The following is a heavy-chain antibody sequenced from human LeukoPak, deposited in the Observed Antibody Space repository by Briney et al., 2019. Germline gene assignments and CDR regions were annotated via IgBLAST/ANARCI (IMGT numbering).Heavy chain of an antibody. D-gene: IGHD3-22*01. J-gene: IGHJ3*02. V-gene: IGHV4-61*10. Sequence: SETLSLTCTVSGGSLSSGSYYWSWVRQPAGKGLEWIGRIYPSGNTNYNPSLKSRVTISVDTSKNQFSLKLSSVTAADTAVYFCARGPYSYDSSGAFDIWGQGTMVTVSS. CDR1: GGSLSSGSYY. CDR2: IYPSGNT. CDR3: ARGPYSYDSSGAFDI.